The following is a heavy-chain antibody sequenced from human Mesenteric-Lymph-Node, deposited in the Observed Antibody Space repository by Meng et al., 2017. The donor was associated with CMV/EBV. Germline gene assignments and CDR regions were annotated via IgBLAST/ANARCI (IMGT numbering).Heavy chain of an antibody. D-gene: IGHD4-11*01. V-gene: IGHV3-23*01. J-gene: IGHJ6*02. Sequence: GSLRLSCAASGFTFSSYAMSWVCQAPGKGLEWVSAISGSGGSTYYADSVKGRFTISRDNSKNTLYLQMNSLRAEDTAVYYCAKFEYSNYNYYYYGMDVWGQGTTVTVSS. CDR3: AKFEYSNYNYYYYGMDV. CDR2: ISGSGGST. CDR1: GFTFSSYA.